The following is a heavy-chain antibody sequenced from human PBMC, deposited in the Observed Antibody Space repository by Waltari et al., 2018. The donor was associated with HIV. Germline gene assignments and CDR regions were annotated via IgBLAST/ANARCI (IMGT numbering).Heavy chain of an antibody. Sequence: QVQVVQSGAEVKKPGASVKVSCKASGYTFSSHYKHWVRQAPGQGLEWMGIINPSGGSTSYAQKFQGRVTMTRDTSTSTVYMELSSLRSEDTAVYYCARASISPRWFGSPGDYWGQGTLVTVSS. CDR2: INPSGGST. CDR1: GYTFSSHY. V-gene: IGHV1-46*01. J-gene: IGHJ4*02. CDR3: ARASISPRWFGSPGDY. D-gene: IGHD3-10*01.